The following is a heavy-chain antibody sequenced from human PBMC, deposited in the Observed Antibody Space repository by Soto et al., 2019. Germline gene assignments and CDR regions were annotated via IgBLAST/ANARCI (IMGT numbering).Heavy chain of an antibody. CDR2: IIPIFGTA. V-gene: IGHV1-69*13. J-gene: IGHJ6*02. D-gene: IGHD6-13*01. Sequence: ASVKVSCKASGGTFSSYAISWVRQAPGQGLEWMGGIIPIFGTANYAQKFQGRVTITADESTSTAYMELSSLRSEDTAVYYCARDNPRVAAAGSFMRRSYYGMDVWGQGTTVTVSS. CDR1: GGTFSSYA. CDR3: ARDNPRVAAAGSFMRRSYYGMDV.